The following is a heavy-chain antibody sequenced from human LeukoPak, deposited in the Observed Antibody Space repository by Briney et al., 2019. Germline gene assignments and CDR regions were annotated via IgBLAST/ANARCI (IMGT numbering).Heavy chain of an antibody. Sequence: GRSLRLSCTASGFTFSNYTMHWVRQAPGKGLEWVAVISYDGSNKYYADSVKGRFTISRDNSMNTLYLQMNSLRAEDTAVYYCAREFTVTTGDWYFDLWGRGTLVTVSS. D-gene: IGHD4-17*01. J-gene: IGHJ2*01. CDR1: GFTFSNYT. CDR3: AREFTVTTGDWYFDL. CDR2: ISYDGSNK. V-gene: IGHV3-30-3*01.